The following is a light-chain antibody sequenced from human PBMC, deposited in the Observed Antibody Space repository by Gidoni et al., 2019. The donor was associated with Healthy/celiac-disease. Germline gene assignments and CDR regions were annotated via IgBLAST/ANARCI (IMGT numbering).Light chain of an antibody. J-gene: IGLJ3*02. CDR3: AAWDDSLNGWV. V-gene: IGLV1-44*01. Sequence: QSVLTQPPSASGTPGQRVTISCSGSSSNIGSNTVNWYQQLPGTAPKLLIYSNNHRPSGVPDRFSGSKSGTSASLAISGLQSEGEADYYCAAWDDSLNGWVFGGGTKLTVL. CDR2: SNN. CDR1: SSNIGSNT.